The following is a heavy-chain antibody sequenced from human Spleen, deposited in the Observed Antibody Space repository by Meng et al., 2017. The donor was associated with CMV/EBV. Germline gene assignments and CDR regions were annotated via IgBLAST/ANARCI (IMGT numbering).Heavy chain of an antibody. CDR1: GHTFRDYRINPFSDYN. J-gene: IGHJ4*02. CDR2: ISLNSGGT. Sequence: ASVKVSCKASGHTFRDYRINPFSDYNIHWVRRAPGQGLEWRGWISLNSGGTNYAQKFQGRVTMPRATSVTTSYMELSSLRSDDTAVYFCGRYNGGISDYWGQGTLVTVSS. CDR3: GRYNGGISDY. V-gene: IGHV1-2*02. D-gene: IGHD2-8*01.